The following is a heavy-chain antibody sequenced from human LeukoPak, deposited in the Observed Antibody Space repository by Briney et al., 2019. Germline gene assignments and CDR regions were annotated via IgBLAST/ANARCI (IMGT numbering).Heavy chain of an antibody. J-gene: IGHJ4*02. CDR2: ISSSGSTI. V-gene: IGHV3-48*03. D-gene: IGHD3-10*01. CDR1: GFTFSSYE. Sequence: GGSLRLSCAASGFTFSSYEMNWVRQAPGKGLEWVSYISSSGSTIYYADSVKGRFTISRDNAKSSLYLQMNSLRAEDTAVYYCARSYNYYGSGSYDVWGQGTLVTVSS. CDR3: ARSYNYYGSGSYDV.